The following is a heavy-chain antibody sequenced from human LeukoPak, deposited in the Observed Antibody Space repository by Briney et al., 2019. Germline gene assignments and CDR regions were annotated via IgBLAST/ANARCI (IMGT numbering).Heavy chain of an antibody. CDR3: ARKYCLSSSCYVAFDY. J-gene: IGHJ4*01. CDR2: IYPGDSDT. CDR1: GYSFNSYW. V-gene: IGHV5-51*01. Sequence: GESLKISWTGSGYSFNSYWIGWVRQMPGKGLEWMGIIYPGDSDTRYSPSFQGQVTISADKSIDTAYLQWSSLKASDTATYYCARKYCLSSSCYVAFDYWGQEPWSPSPQ. D-gene: IGHD2-2*01.